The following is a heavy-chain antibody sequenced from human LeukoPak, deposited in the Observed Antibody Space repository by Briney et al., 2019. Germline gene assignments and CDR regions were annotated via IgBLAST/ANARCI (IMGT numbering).Heavy chain of an antibody. Sequence: LVKVSCKASGGTFSSYAISWVRQAPGQGLEWMGRIIPIFGTANYAQKFQGRVTITTDESTSTAYMELSSLRSEDTAVYYCARDGTFNIAVAEYFDYWGQGTLVTVSS. CDR1: GGTFSSYA. V-gene: IGHV1-69*05. CDR3: ARDGTFNIAVAEYFDY. J-gene: IGHJ4*02. CDR2: IIPIFGTA. D-gene: IGHD6-19*01.